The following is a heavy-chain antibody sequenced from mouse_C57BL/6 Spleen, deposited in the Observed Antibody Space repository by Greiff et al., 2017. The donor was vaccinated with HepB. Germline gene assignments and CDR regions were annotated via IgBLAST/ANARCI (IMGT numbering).Heavy chain of an antibody. Sequence: QVQLQQSGAELVKPGASVKISCKASGYAFSSYWMNWVKQRPGKGLEWIGQIYPGDGDTNYNGKFKGKATLTADKSSSTAYMQLSSLTSEDSAVYFCARGAVITTVVAAIDYWGQGTSVTVSS. CDR1: GYAFSSYW. CDR2: IYPGDGDT. CDR3: ARGAVITTVVAAIDY. J-gene: IGHJ4*01. D-gene: IGHD1-1*01. V-gene: IGHV1-80*01.